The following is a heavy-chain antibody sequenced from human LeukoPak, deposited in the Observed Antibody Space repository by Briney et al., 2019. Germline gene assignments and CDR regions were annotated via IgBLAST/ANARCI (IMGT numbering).Heavy chain of an antibody. CDR3: ARDGTDNFYYGMDV. Sequence: RAGGSLRLSCAASGFTFDDYGMSWVRQAPGKGLEWVSGINWNGGSTGYADSVKGRFTISRDNAKNSLYLQMNSLRAEDTAVYYCARDGTDNFYYGMDVWGQGTTVTVS. V-gene: IGHV3-20*04. CDR1: GFTFDDYG. CDR2: INWNGGST. D-gene: IGHD1-1*01. J-gene: IGHJ6*02.